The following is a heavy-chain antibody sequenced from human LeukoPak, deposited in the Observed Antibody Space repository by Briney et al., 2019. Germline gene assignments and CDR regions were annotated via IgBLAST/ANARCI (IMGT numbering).Heavy chain of an antibody. CDR3: ARGSTRSSGWYFYFGY. D-gene: IGHD6-19*01. CDR2: INAGNGNT. Sequence: ASVKVSCKASGYTFTSYAMHWVRQAPGQGLEWMGWINAGNGNTKYSQKFQGRVTITRDTSASTAYMELSSLRSEDTAVYYCARGSTRSSGWYFYFGYWGQGTLVTVSS. V-gene: IGHV1-3*01. CDR1: GYTFTSYA. J-gene: IGHJ4*02.